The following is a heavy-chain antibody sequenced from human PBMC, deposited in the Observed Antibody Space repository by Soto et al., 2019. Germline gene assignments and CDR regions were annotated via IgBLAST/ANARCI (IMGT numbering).Heavy chain of an antibody. V-gene: IGHV1-69*12. D-gene: IGHD2-2*01. Sequence: QVQLVQSGAEVKKPGSSVKVSCKASGGTFSSYAISWVRQAPGQGLEWMGGIIPIFDTADYAQKFQGRVTITADESTNTAYMELSSLRSEDTAVYYCAGHSSSVPGYYYGMDVWGQGTTVTVSS. CDR1: GGTFSSYA. CDR2: IIPIFDTA. CDR3: AGHSSSVPGYYYGMDV. J-gene: IGHJ6*02.